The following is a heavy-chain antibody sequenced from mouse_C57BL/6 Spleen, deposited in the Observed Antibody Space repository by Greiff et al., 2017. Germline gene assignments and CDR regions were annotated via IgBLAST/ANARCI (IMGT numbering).Heavy chain of an antibody. V-gene: IGHV5-17*01. Sequence: VKLVESGGGLVKPGGSLKLSCAASGFTFSDYGMHWVRQAPEKGLEWVAYISSGSSTIYYADTVKGRFTISRDNAKNTLFLQMTRLRSEDTAMYYCARGVTTWRAMDYWGQGTSVTVSS. CDR2: ISSGSSTI. J-gene: IGHJ4*01. D-gene: IGHD2-3*01. CDR3: ARGVTTWRAMDY. CDR1: GFTFSDYG.